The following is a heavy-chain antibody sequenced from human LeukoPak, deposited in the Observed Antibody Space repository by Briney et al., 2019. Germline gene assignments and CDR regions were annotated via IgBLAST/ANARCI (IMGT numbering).Heavy chain of an antibody. J-gene: IGHJ5*02. V-gene: IGHV4-61*02. Sequence: PSETLSLTCTASGVSISSGSYYWSWIRQPAGKGLEWIGSIYTSGSTNYNPSLKSRVTISVDTSKNQFSLKLSSVTAADTAVYYCARGDYLTYYDFWSGPHWFDPWGQGTLVTVSS. CDR1: GVSISSGSYY. D-gene: IGHD3-3*01. CDR3: ARGDYLTYYDFWSGPHWFDP. CDR2: IYTSGST.